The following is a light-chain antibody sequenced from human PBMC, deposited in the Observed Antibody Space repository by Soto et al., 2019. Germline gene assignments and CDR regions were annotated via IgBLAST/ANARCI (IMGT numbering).Light chain of an antibody. J-gene: IGKJ4*01. CDR3: QQYGSSPPLT. V-gene: IGKV3-20*01. CDR2: GAS. CDR1: QSVSSSY. Sequence: EIGLTQSPGTLSLSPGERATLSCRASQSVSSSYLAWYQQKPGQAPRLLIYGASSRATGIPDRFSGSGSGTVFTLTISRLEPEDFAVYYCQQYGSSPPLTFGGGTKVEIK.